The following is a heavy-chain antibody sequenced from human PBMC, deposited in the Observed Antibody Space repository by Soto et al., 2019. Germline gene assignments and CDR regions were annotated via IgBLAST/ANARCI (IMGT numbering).Heavy chain of an antibody. Sequence: SETLSLTCAVYGGSFSGYYWSWIRQPPGKGLEWIGEINHSGSTNYNPSLKSRVTISVDTSKNQFSLKLSSVTAADTAVYYCARGRVRGVISFFDYWGQGTLVTVSS. J-gene: IGHJ4*02. CDR2: INHSGST. CDR1: GGSFSGYY. V-gene: IGHV4-34*01. D-gene: IGHD3-10*01. CDR3: ARGRVRGVISFFDY.